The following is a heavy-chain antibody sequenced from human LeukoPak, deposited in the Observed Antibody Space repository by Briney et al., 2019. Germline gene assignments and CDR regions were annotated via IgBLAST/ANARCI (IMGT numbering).Heavy chain of an antibody. V-gene: IGHV1-2*02. J-gene: IGHJ4*02. CDR1: GYTFTGYY. Sequence: ASVKVSCKASGYTFTGYYMHWVRQAPGQGLEWMGWINPNSGGTNYAQKFQGRVTMTRDTSISTAYMELSRLRSDDTAVYYCASLNYYDSSGYRRDCWGQGTLVTVSS. D-gene: IGHD3-22*01. CDR2: INPNSGGT. CDR3: ASLNYYDSSGYRRDC.